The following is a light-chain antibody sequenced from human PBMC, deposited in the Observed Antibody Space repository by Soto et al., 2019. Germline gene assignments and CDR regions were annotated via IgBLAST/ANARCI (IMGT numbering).Light chain of an antibody. CDR1: QTIRSY. V-gene: IGKV1-39*01. Sequence: DIQMTQSPSSLSASVKDRVTITCRASQTIRSYLNWYQQKPGKAPKLLIYAASNLQNGVPSRFSGSGSGTDFTLTISSLQPEDFATYYCQQSYSTPRTFAQGTKVEIE. CDR2: AAS. J-gene: IGKJ1*01. CDR3: QQSYSTPRT.